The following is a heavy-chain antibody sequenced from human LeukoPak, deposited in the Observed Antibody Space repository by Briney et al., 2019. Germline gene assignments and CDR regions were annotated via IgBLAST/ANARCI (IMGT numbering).Heavy chain of an antibody. CDR1: GYSLTSFD. CDR2: MNPKRGNT. D-gene: IGHD6-13*01. V-gene: IGHV1-8*01. CDR3: ARGGSSSSYYNNYGMDV. J-gene: IGHJ6*02. Sequence: ASVKVSCKASGYSLTSFDINWVRQGSGQGLEWMGWMNPKRGNTGYAPTFQGRVTITRDTSIDTAFMELSSLRPDDTAIYYCARGGSSSSYYNNYGMDVWGQGTTITVSS.